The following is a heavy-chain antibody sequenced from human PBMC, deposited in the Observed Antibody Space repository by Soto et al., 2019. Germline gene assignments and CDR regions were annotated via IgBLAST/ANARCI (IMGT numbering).Heavy chain of an antibody. V-gene: IGHV2-26*01. CDR3: ARRHLAVAVSPWFDP. J-gene: IGHJ5*02. CDR1: GLSITDSEMG. D-gene: IGHD6-19*01. Sequence: QVTLKESGPVLVKPTETLTLRCTVSGLSITDSEMGVSWIRQPPGQPLEWLAHIDSSGEKSYRTFLKSRLAIYKDTSKSQIVLTMPNLDPADTATYYCARRHLAVAVSPWFDPWGQGTPVTVPS. CDR2: IDSSGEK.